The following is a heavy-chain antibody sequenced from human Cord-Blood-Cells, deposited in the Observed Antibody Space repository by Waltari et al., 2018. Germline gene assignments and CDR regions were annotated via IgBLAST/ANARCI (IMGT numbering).Heavy chain of an antibody. CDR2: INHSGST. CDR1: GGSFSGYY. D-gene: IGHD3-10*01. J-gene: IGHJ4*02. Sequence: QVQLQQWGAGLLKPSETLSLTCAVYGGSFSGYYWSWIRQPPGKGLEWIGEINHSGSTNYNPSLKSRGTISVDTSKNQFSLKLSSVTAADTAVYYCARLSAGVSYFDYWGQGTLVTVSS. V-gene: IGHV4-34*01. CDR3: ARLSAGVSYFDY.